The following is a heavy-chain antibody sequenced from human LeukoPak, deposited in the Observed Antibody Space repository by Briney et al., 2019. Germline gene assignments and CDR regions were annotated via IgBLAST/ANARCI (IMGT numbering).Heavy chain of an antibody. J-gene: IGHJ4*02. D-gene: IGHD3-22*01. CDR1: GGSISSSSYY. CDR3: ARGKRDTYYYDSSGYPNFDY. Sequence: PSETLSLTCTVSGGSISSSSYYWGWIRQPPGKGLEWIGSIYYSGSTYYNPSLKSRVTISVDTSKNQFSLKLSSVTAADTAVYYCARGKRDTYYYDSSGYPNFDYWGQGTLVTVSS. V-gene: IGHV4-39*07. CDR2: IYYSGST.